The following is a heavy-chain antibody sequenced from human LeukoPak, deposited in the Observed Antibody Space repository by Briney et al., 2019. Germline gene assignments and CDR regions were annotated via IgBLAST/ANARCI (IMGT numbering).Heavy chain of an antibody. J-gene: IGHJ5*02. V-gene: IGHV3-7*01. Sequence: GGSLRLSCAASGFTFSSHWMSWVRQAPGKGLEWVANIKKDGSEKYYVDAVKGRFTISRDNAKNSLYLQMNSLRAEDTAVYYCAREDSSSWQNWFDPWGQGTLVTVSS. CDR1: GFTFSSHW. CDR2: IKKDGSEK. CDR3: AREDSSSWQNWFDP. D-gene: IGHD6-13*01.